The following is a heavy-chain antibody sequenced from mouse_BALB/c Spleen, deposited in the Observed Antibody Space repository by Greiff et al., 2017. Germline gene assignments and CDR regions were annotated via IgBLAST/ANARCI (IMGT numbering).Heavy chain of an antibody. V-gene: IGHV1-87*01. J-gene: IGHJ4*01. CDR3: ARWAMDY. D-gene: IGHD2-3*01. Sequence: VQLQQSGAELARPGASVKLSCKASGYTFTSYWMQWVKQRPGQGLEWIGAIYPGDGDTRYTQKFKGKATLTADKSSSTAYMQLSSLASEDSAVYYCARWAMDYWGQGTSVTVSS. CDR2: IYPGDGDT. CDR1: GYTFTSYW.